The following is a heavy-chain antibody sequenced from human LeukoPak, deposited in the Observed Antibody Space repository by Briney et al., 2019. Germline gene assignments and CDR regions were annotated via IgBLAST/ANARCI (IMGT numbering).Heavy chain of an antibody. CDR2: IIPIFGTA. Sequence: SVKVSCKASGGTFSSYAISWVRQAPGQGLEWMGGIIPIFGTANYAQKFQGRVTITADKSRSTAYMELSSLRSEDTAVYYCARGGDYYIHNNWFDPWGQGTLVTVSS. V-gene: IGHV1-69*06. CDR3: ARGGDYYIHNNWFDP. CDR1: GGTFSSYA. J-gene: IGHJ5*02. D-gene: IGHD1-26*01.